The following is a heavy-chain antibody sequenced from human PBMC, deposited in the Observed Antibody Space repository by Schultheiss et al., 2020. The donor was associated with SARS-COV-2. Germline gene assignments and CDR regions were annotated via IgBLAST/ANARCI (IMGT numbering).Heavy chain of an antibody. CDR2: ISYDGSNK. Sequence: GESLKISCAASGFTFSSYGMHWVRQAPGKGLEWVAVISYDGSNKYYADSVKGRFTISRDNSKNTLYLQMNSLRAEDTAVYYCARGRIVLVVYAISWFDPWGLGTLVTVAS. CDR1: GFTFSSYG. V-gene: IGHV3-30*03. CDR3: ARGRIVLVVYAISWFDP. J-gene: IGHJ5*02. D-gene: IGHD2-8*02.